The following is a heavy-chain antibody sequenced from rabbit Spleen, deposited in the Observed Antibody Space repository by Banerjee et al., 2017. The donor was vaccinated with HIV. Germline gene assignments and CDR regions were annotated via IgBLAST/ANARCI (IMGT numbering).Heavy chain of an antibody. CDR1: RFSFSKSYW. J-gene: IGHJ4*01. D-gene: IGHD2-1*01. CDR3: ARGSATMTMVITGYYLNL. CDR2: IYAVSSGTT. Sequence: QEQLVEYGGGLVKPEGSLTLTCTASRFSFSKSYWICWVRQAPGKGLEWIACIYAVSSGTTYYASWAKGRFTISKTSSTTVTLHMTSLTAADTATYFCARGSATMTMVITGYYLNLWGPGTLVTVS. V-gene: IGHV1S45*01.